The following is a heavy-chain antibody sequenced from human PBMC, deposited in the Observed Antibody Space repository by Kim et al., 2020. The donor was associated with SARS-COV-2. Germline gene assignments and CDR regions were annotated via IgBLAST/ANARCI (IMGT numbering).Heavy chain of an antibody. J-gene: IGHJ6*02. V-gene: IGHV3-33*01. CDR2: K. Sequence: KYYADSMKGRFTISRDNSKNTLYLQMNSLRAEDTAVYYCARSVSFYYGMDVWGQGTTVTVSS. CDR3: ARSVSFYYGMDV.